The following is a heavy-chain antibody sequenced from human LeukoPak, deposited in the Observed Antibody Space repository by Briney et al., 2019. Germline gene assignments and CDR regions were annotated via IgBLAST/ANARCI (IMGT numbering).Heavy chain of an antibody. V-gene: IGHV3-53*01. J-gene: IGHJ4*02. D-gene: IGHD1-1*01. CDR1: GFTVSSNH. CDR3: ARGPAGYN. CDR2: IYSGGST. Sequence: GGSLRLPCAASGFTVSSNHMSWVRQAPGKGLEWVSVIYSGGSTDYADSVKGRFTISRDNLKNTLYLQMNSLRAEDTAVYYCARGPAGYNWGQGTLVTFSS.